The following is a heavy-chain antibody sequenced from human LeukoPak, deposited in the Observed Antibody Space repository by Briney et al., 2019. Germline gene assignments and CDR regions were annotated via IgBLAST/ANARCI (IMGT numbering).Heavy chain of an antibody. CDR2: ISSSGSTI. V-gene: IGHV3-48*04. CDR1: GFTFSNYW. Sequence: GGSLRLSCEASGFTFSNYWMSWVRQAPGKGLEWVSYISSSGSTIYYADSVKGRFTISRDNAKNSLYLQMNSPRVEDTAVYYCAELGITMIGGVWGKGTTVTISS. CDR3: AELGITMIGGV. D-gene: IGHD3-10*02. J-gene: IGHJ6*04.